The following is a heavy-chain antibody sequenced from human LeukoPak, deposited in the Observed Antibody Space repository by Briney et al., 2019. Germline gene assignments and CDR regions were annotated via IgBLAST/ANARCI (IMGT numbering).Heavy chain of an antibody. CDR2: INHSGST. J-gene: IGHJ5*02. CDR1: GGSFSGYY. V-gene: IGHV4-34*01. CDR3: ARGRRIDFWSGYYWFDP. Sequence: PSETLSLTCAVSGGSFSGYYWSWIRQPPGKGLEWIGEINHSGSTNYNPSLKSRVTIAVDTSKNQFSLKLSSVTAADTAVYYCARGRRIDFWSGYYWFDPWGQGTLVTVSS. D-gene: IGHD3-3*01.